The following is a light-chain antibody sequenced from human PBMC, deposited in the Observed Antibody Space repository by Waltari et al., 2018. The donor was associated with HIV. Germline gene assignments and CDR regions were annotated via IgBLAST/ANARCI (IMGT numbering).Light chain of an antibody. V-gene: IGLV2-14*03. CDR1: SSDVGGYNY. Sequence: QSALTQPASVSGSPGQSITISCTGTSSDVGGYNYVSWYQQHPGKAPRRMIYYVSNRPSGVSNRCSGSKSANTASLTISGLQAEDEADYYCSSYTSSRTVVFGGGTKLTVL. CDR2: YVS. CDR3: SSYTSSRTVV. J-gene: IGLJ2*01.